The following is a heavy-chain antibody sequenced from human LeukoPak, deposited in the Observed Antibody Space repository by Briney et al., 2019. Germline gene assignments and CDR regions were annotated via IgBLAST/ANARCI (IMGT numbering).Heavy chain of an antibody. CDR1: GGTFSSYA. CDR3: AREQSSPRRREDDAFDI. Sequence: GASVKVSCKASGGTFSSYAISWVRQAPGQGLEWMGRIIPILGIANYAQKFQGRVTITADKSTSTAYMELSSLRSEDTAVYYCAREQSSPRRREDDAFDIWGQGTMVTVSS. CDR2: IIPILGIA. J-gene: IGHJ3*02. V-gene: IGHV1-69*04. D-gene: IGHD1-26*01.